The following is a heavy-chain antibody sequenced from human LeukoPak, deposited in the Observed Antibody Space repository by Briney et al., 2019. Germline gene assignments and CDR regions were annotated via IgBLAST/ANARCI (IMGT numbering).Heavy chain of an antibody. V-gene: IGHV4-30-4*01. D-gene: IGHD4-17*01. CDR3: ARAIGWDFATVSFDY. J-gene: IGHJ4*02. Sequence: SETLSLTCTVSGGSISSGDYYWSWIRQPPGKGLEWIGYIYHSGSTYYNPSLKSRVTISVDTSKNQFSLKLSSVTAADTAVYYCARAIGWDFATVSFDYWGQGTLVTVSS. CDR1: GGSISSGDYY. CDR2: IYHSGST.